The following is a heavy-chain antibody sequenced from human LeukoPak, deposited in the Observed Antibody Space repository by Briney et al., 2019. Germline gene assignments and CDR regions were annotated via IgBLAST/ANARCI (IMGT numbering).Heavy chain of an antibody. D-gene: IGHD1-26*01. CDR2: IYYSGST. CDR3: ARSYPRYYYYYGMDV. V-gene: IGHV4-59*01. J-gene: IGHJ6*02. CDR1: GGSISSYY. Sequence: SETLSLTCTVSGGSISSYYWSWIRQPPGKGLEWIGYIYYSGSTNYNPSLKSRVTISVDTSKNQFSLKLSSVTAADTAVYYCARSYPRYYYYYGMDVWGQGTTVTVSS.